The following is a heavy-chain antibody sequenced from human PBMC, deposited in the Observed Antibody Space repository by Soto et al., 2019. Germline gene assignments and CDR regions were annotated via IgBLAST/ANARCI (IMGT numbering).Heavy chain of an antibody. CDR3: AREFARAPNREPVVVVAAAQAPYNWFDP. CDR1: GFTFSSYG. J-gene: IGHJ5*02. D-gene: IGHD2-15*01. Sequence: GGSLRLSCAASGFTFSSYGMHWVRQAPGKGLEWVAVIWYDGSNKYYADSVKGRFTISRDNSKNTLYLQMNSLRAEDTAVYYCAREFARAPNREPVVVVAAAQAPYNWFDPWGQGTLVTVSS. CDR2: IWYDGSNK. V-gene: IGHV3-33*01.